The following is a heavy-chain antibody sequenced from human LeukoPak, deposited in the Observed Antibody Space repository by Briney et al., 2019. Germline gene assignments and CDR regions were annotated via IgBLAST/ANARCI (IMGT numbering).Heavy chain of an antibody. Sequence: GGSLRLSCAASGFTFGSCAMSWVRQVPGKGLEWVSTISDSGGSTYYADSVKSRFTISRDNSKNTLYLQMNSLGAEDTAIYYCAKGLGRNGYEIFDYWGQGALVTVSS. CDR1: GFTFGSCA. D-gene: IGHD5-24*01. CDR2: ISDSGGST. V-gene: IGHV3-23*01. CDR3: AKGLGRNGYEIFDY. J-gene: IGHJ4*02.